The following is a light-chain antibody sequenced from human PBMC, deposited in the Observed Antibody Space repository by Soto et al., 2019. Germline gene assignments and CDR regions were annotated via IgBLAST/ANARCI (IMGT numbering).Light chain of an antibody. CDR3: MQATQLPPLT. V-gene: IGKV2-24*01. CDR1: QSLVHSDGNTY. Sequence: DIVMNQSPLSSPVTLGQPASIYCRASQSLVHSDGNTYLSWLQQRPGQPPRLLSYKISNRFSGVPDRFSGSGPGTDFTLKISRVEAEYLGVYYSMQATQLPPLTFGGGTKVEIK. J-gene: IGKJ4*01. CDR2: KIS.